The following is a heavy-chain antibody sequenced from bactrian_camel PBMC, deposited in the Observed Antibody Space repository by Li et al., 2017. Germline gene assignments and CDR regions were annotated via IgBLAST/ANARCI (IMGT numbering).Heavy chain of an antibody. V-gene: IGHV3S40*01. D-gene: IGHD1*01. J-gene: IGHJ4*01. Sequence: DVQLVESGGGLVQPGESLRLSCVASGITFSRHDMSWVRQAPGKGLEWVSGISAGGGSTYFADSVKGRVTISRDNVQNTLYLQLNNLKPGDTAVYYCAAAPRSDGCDVQGNLPYWGQGTQVTVS. CDR3: AAAPRSDGCDVQGNLPY. CDR2: ISAGGGST. CDR1: GITFSRHD.